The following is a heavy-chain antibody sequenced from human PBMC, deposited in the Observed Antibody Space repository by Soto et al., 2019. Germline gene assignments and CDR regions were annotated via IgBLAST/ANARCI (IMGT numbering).Heavy chain of an antibody. CDR2: ISYDGSNK. V-gene: IGHV3-30*18. CDR3: AKDRVLYSSGWYYFDY. J-gene: IGHJ4*02. D-gene: IGHD6-19*01. CDR1: GFTFSSYG. Sequence: QVQLVESGGGVVQPGRSLRLSCAASGFTFSSYGMHWVRQAPGKGLEWVAVISYDGSNKYYADSVKGRFTISRDNSKNTLYLQMDSLRAEDTAMYYCAKDRVLYSSGWYYFDYWGQGTLVTVSS.